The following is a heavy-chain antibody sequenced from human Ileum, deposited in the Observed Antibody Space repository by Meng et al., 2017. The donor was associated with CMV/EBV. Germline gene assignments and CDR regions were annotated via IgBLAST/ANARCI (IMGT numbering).Heavy chain of an antibody. V-gene: IGHV4-39*01. Sequence: TVCGGYIKSRNKYWGWNRQPPGKGLEWIDNIYSAGTNKNNQYMKSRVTISIDTSKNQFSLKLTSVTAADTAVYYCARLTSFSLAPFDPWGQGTLVTVSS. D-gene: IGHD3-16*01. CDR2: IYSAGTN. CDR1: GGYIKSRNKY. CDR3: ARLTSFSLAPFDP. J-gene: IGHJ5*02.